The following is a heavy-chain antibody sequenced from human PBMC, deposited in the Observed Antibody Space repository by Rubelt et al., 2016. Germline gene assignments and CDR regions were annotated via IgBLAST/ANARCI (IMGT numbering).Heavy chain of an antibody. CDR1: GFTFSSYG. Sequence: VQLVESGGGVVQPGRSLRLSCAASGFTFSSYGMHWVRQAPGKGLEWVAVIWYDGSNTYYADSVKGRFTISRDNSKDALYLQMNSLRAEDTAVYYCASGPQLEYFDYWGQGTLVTVSS. J-gene: IGHJ4*02. CDR3: ASGPQLEYFDY. CDR2: IWYDGSNT. V-gene: IGHV3-33*01. D-gene: IGHD6-13*01.